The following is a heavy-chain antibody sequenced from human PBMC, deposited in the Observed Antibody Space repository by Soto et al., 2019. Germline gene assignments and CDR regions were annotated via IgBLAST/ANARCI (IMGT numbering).Heavy chain of an antibody. Sequence: VQLVQSGAEVKKPGASVKVSCKASGYTFVSCGISWVRQGPGQGLEWMGWISPYNGKTNYAQKLQDRVTLTTDTSTSTAYMELRGLRSDDTAVYYCVRDLDGSGSYYTGYWGQGTLVTVSS. J-gene: IGHJ4*02. CDR2: ISPYNGKT. CDR1: GYTFVSCG. CDR3: VRDLDGSGSYYTGY. D-gene: IGHD3-10*01. V-gene: IGHV1-18*01.